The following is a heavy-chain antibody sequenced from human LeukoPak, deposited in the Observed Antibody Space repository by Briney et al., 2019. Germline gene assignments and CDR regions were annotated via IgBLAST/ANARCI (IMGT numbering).Heavy chain of an antibody. V-gene: IGHV4-34*01. J-gene: IGHJ4*02. D-gene: IGHD1-26*01. CDR2: INHSGST. CDR3: ARDQVYNGSYYRYFDF. Sequence: PSETLSLTCADYVGSFRGYHWSWMRQPPGKGLEWIGEINHSGSTNYNPSLKSRVTISVDTSKNQLSLKLSSVTAADTALYYCARDQVYNGSYYRYFDFWVQGALVTVSS. CDR1: VGSFRGYH.